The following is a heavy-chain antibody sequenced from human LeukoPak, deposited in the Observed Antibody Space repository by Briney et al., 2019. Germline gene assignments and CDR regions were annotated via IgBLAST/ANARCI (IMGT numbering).Heavy chain of an antibody. CDR2: ISWNSGSI. Sequence: PGGSLRLSCAASGFTFDDYAMHWVRQAPGKGLEWVSGISWNSGSIGYADSVKGRFTISRDNAKNSLYLQMNSLRSEDTAVYYCARGGGSRWDYYYYYMDVWGKGTTVTVSS. D-gene: IGHD2-15*01. CDR1: GFTFDDYA. J-gene: IGHJ6*03. CDR3: ARGGGSRWDYYYYYMDV. V-gene: IGHV3-9*01.